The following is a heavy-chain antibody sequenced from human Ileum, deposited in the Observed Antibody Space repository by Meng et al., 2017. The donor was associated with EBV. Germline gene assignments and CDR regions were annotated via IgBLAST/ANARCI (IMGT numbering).Heavy chain of an antibody. CDR2: SNYAGST. D-gene: IGHD6-19*01. V-gene: IGHV4-34*01. J-gene: IGHJ4*02. Sequence: HVHLPHARDGPVRVPASLSLTGAGHGGAFMCYYWTWIRQAPGRGLEWIGESNYAGSTNYNPSLKSRVTISVDTSKKQFSLNLTSVTAADTAVYYCARVMRRVNYNSGWYAKFWGQGNLVTVSS. CDR1: GGAFMCYY. CDR3: ARVMRRVNYNSGWYAKF.